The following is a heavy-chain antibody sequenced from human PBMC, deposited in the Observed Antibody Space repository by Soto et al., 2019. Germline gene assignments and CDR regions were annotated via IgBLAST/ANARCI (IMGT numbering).Heavy chain of an antibody. V-gene: IGHV3-7*01. D-gene: IGHD6-6*01. J-gene: IGHJ3*02. CDR2: IKQDGSEK. CDR1: AFTFRSYW. Sequence: EARLVESGGGLVQPGGSLRLSCAASAFTFRSYWMTWVRQAPGKGLEWVTNIKQDGSEKYYVDSVKGRFTISRDNAKNSLYLQMNSLRAEDTAVYYCARDLFEAARRGEYAFDIWGQGTMVTVSS. CDR3: ARDLFEAARRGEYAFDI.